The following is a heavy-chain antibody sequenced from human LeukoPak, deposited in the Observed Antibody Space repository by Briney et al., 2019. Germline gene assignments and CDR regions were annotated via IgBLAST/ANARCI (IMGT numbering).Heavy chain of an antibody. V-gene: IGHV1-69*05. Sequence: SVKVSCKASGYTFTGYYMHWVRQAPGQGLEWMGGIIPIFGTANYAQKFQGRVTITTDESTSTAYMELSSLRSEDTAVYYCARGGLDWSTAAYYYYYMDVWGKGTTVTVSS. CDR1: GYTFTGYY. D-gene: IGHD3-9*01. CDR3: ARGGLDWSTAAYYYYYMDV. J-gene: IGHJ6*03. CDR2: IIPIFGTA.